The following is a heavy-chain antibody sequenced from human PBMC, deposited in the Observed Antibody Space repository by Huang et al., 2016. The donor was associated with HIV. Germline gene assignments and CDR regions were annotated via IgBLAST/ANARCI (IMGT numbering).Heavy chain of an antibody. Sequence: EVQLVESGGGLVKPGGSLRLSCAASGFTFSSYSMNWVRKAPGKGLDGGSSIRSSSSYIYYADSVKGRFTISRDNAKNSLYLQRNSLRAEDTAVYYCARAVPTPNRFGVGGFDYWGQGTLVTVSS. J-gene: IGHJ4*02. CDR3: ARAVPTPNRFGVGGFDY. CDR2: IRSSSSYI. CDR1: GFTFSSYS. D-gene: IGHD3-3*01. V-gene: IGHV3-21*01.